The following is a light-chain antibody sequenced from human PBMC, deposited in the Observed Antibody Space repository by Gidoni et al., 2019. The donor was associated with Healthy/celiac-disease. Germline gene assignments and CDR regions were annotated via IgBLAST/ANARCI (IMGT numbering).Light chain of an antibody. Sequence: QSALTQPPSVSGSPGQSVTISCTGTSSDVGSYNRVSWYQQPPGTAPKLMIYEVSNRPSGVPDRFSGSKSGNTASLTISGLQAEDEADYYCSSYTSSSTPVVCGGGTKLTVL. CDR2: EVS. J-gene: IGLJ2*01. CDR1: SSDVGSYNR. V-gene: IGLV2-18*02. CDR3: SSYTSSSTPVV.